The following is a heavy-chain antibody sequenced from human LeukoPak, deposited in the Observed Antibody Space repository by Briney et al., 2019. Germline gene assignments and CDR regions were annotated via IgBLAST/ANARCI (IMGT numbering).Heavy chain of an antibody. J-gene: IGHJ3*02. Sequence: SGGSLRLSCTASGLTLSNYWLIWVRQAPGKGLQWVAKIKHDGSEKYYVDSVKGRFTISRDNSKNTLYLQMNSLRAEDTAVYYCAKDHHGYCSSTSCYPPAFDIWGQGTMVTVSS. CDR1: GLTLSNYW. CDR3: AKDHHGYCSSTSCYPPAFDI. CDR2: IKHDGSEK. D-gene: IGHD2-2*03. V-gene: IGHV3-7*03.